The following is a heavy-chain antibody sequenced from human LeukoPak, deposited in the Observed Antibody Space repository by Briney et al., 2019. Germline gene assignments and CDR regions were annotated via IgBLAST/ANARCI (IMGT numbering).Heavy chain of an antibody. D-gene: IGHD5-18*01. CDR1: GFTFTNAW. Sequence: PGGSLRPSCAASGFTFTNAWMTWVRQAPGKGLEWVGLIKSKTDGGTADYAAPVKGRFTISRDDSKTTLYLQMNSLKAEDTAVYYCTTGAWIQLWLADYWGRGTLVTVSS. J-gene: IGHJ4*02. CDR2: IKSKTDGGTA. CDR3: TTGAWIQLWLADY. V-gene: IGHV3-15*01.